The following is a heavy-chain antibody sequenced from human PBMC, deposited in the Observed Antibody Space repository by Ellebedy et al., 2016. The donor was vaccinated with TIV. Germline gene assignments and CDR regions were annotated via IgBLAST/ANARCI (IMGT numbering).Heavy chain of an antibody. D-gene: IGHD1-1*01. CDR2: IYYSGST. CDR1: GGSTSSYY. V-gene: IGHV4-59*06. J-gene: IGHJ4*02. CDR3: ARGTGTYGRGFDY. Sequence: MPSETLSLTCTVSGGSTSSYYWSWIQQHPGKGLEWIGYIYYSGSTYYNPSLKSRVTISVDTSKNQFSLKLSSVTAADTAVYYCARGTGTYGRGFDYWGQGTLVTVSS.